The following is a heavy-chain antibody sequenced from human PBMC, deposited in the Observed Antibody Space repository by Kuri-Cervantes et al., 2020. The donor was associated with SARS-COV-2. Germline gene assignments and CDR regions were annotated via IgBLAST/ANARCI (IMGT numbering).Heavy chain of an antibody. CDR2: IYHSGST. CDR1: GYSISSGYY. Sequence: SQTLSLTCAVSGYSISSGYYWGWIRQPPGKGLEWIGSIYHSGSTYYNPSLKSRVTISVDTSKNQFSLKLSSVTAADTAVYYCAREGPDYIGYYYYYMDVWGKGTTVTVSS. J-gene: IGHJ6*03. CDR3: AREGPDYIGYYYYYMDV. V-gene: IGHV4-38-2*02. D-gene: IGHD4-11*01.